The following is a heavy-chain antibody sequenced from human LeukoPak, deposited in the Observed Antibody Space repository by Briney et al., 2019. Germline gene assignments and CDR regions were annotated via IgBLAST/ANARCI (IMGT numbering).Heavy chain of an antibody. CDR1: GYSFTSYW. Sequence: GESLKISCQGSGYSFTSYWIGWVRQMPGKGLAWMGIIYPGDSDTRYSPSFQGQVTISADKSISPAYLQWSSLKASDTAMYYCARHQGQWLDGYYGMDVWGKGTTVTVSS. CDR3: ARHQGQWLDGYYGMDV. D-gene: IGHD6-19*01. CDR2: IYPGDSDT. J-gene: IGHJ6*04. V-gene: IGHV5-51*01.